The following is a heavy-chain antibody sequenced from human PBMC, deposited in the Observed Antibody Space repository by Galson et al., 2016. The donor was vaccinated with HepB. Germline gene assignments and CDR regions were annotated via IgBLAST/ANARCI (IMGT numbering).Heavy chain of an antibody. CDR1: RFTFSTYA. CDR3: VSPSGYCSSLSCPFDY. D-gene: IGHD2-2*01. J-gene: IGHJ4*02. V-gene: IGHV3-30-3*01. CDR2: ISSDGSNK. Sequence: SLRLSCAASRFTFSTYAMHWVRQAPGKGLEWVAVISSDGSNKYYADSVKGRFTISRDSSKNTLSLQMHRLRVEDTAVYYCVSPSGYCSSLSCPFDYWGPGTLVSVSS.